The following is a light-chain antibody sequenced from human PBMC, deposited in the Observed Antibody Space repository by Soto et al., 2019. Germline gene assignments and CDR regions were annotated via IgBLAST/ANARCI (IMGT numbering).Light chain of an antibody. Sequence: DIVMTQSPDFMAVSPGERSTMNRKSLQIIXXRSYDKKYLSCYQQKPVQPTRLVIYGASSRATGIPDRFSGSGSGTDFTLTISRLEPEDFAVYYCQQFGASLTWTFGQGTKVDIK. CDR1: QIIXXRSYDKKY. J-gene: IGKJ1*01. V-gene: IGKV3-20*01. CDR2: GAS. CDR3: QQFGASLTWT.